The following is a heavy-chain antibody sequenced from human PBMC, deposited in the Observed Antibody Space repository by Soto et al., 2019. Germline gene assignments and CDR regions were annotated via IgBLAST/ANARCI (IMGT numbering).Heavy chain of an antibody. V-gene: IGHV1-18*01. Sequence: QVQLVQSGAEVKKPGASVKVSCKASGYTFNIYGISWVRQAPGQGLEWMGWISAYNGKTNYTQKLPGRATITKDTSTSTAYMELRSLRSDDTAIYYCARTSSSSWRVDHWGQGTLINVSA. CDR2: ISAYNGKT. D-gene: IGHD6-13*01. CDR1: GYTFNIYG. CDR3: ARTSSSSWRVDH. J-gene: IGHJ4*02.